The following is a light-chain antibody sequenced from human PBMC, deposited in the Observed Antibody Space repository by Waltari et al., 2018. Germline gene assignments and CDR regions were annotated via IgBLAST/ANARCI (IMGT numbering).Light chain of an antibody. CDR1: HSVNWY. Sequence: EIVLTQSPATLSLSPGERATLSCRASHSVNWYLAWYQQRPGQAPRLLIYDASNRATCIPARFRCSGSETDFTLTISSLEPEDSAVYYCQQRRNWPLTFGGGTKVEIK. J-gene: IGKJ4*01. V-gene: IGKV3-11*01. CDR3: QQRRNWPLT. CDR2: DAS.